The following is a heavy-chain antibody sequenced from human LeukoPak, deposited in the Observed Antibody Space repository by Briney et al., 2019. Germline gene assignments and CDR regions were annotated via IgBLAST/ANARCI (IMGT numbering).Heavy chain of an antibody. J-gene: IGHJ5*02. CDR2: INPNSGGT. CDR3: ARDPQERWSRYCSSTSCLQNWFDP. CDR1: GYTFTGYY. Sequence: ASVKLSCKASGYTFTGYYMHWERQAPGQGLEWMGGINPNSGGTDYAQKFQGRVTMTRDTSNSTAYMELNRLRSDDTAVSYCARDPQERWSRYCSSTSCLQNWFDPWGQGTLVTVSS. V-gene: IGHV1-2*02. D-gene: IGHD2-2*01.